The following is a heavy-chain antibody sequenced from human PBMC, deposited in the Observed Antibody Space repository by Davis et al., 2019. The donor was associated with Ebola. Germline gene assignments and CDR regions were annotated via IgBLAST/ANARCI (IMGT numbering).Heavy chain of an antibody. CDR2: ISAGGTAP. J-gene: IGHJ4*02. D-gene: IGHD2-8*02. CDR3: AKSFLITGSHMSEFRGVDY. CDR1: EFTFSSYG. V-gene: IGHV3-23*01. Sequence: PGGSLRLSCAASEFTFSSYGMTWVRQAPGKGLEWVSSISAGGTAPYYADSVKGRFTISRDNSKNTLSLQMDSLRADDTAVYYCAKSFLITGSHMSEFRGVDYWGQGTVGTVSS.